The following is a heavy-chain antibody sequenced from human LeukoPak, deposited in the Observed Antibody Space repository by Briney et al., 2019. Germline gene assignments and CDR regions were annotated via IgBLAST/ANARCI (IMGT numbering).Heavy chain of an antibody. CDR2: IYYSGST. J-gene: IGHJ3*02. D-gene: IGHD1-7*01. CDR3: ARDRVAELREGAFDI. CDR1: DGSISSSNYY. Sequence: SETLSLTCTVPDGSISSSNYYWRWIRQPPGKGQKWIGSIYYSGSTYYNPSLKHRVTISVDTSKNQFSLKMNTVTDGDTAVYYCARDRVAELREGAFDIWGQGTMVTVSS. V-gene: IGHV4-39*07.